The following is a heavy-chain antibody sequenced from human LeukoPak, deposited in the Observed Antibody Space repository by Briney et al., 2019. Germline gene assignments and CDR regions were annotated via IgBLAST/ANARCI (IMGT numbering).Heavy chain of an antibody. V-gene: IGHV1-2*02. CDR2: MNPNRGDT. J-gene: IGHJ4*02. D-gene: IGHD2-15*01. CDR3: GRRRIDCSDTGCYVDY. Sequence: ASVRLSCKASGYTFTGYYIHWMRQAPGQGLEWMGWMNPNRGDTSYAQKFQGRVTMTRDTPINTAYMELSGLTSDDTAVYYCGRRRIDCSDTGCYVDYWGQGTLVTVSS. CDR1: GYTFTGYY.